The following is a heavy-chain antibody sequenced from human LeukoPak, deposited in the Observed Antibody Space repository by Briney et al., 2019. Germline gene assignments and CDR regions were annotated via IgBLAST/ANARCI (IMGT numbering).Heavy chain of an antibody. CDR1: GYTFTGYY. Sequence: ASVKVSCKASGYTFTGYYMHWVRQAPGQGLEWMGWINPNSGGTNYAQKFQGRVTMTRDTSISTAYMELSRLRSDDTAVYYCARPYSSSWGYYYMDVWGKGTTVTVSS. CDR2: INPNSGGT. D-gene: IGHD6-13*01. V-gene: IGHV1-2*02. CDR3: ARPYSSSWGYYYMDV. J-gene: IGHJ6*03.